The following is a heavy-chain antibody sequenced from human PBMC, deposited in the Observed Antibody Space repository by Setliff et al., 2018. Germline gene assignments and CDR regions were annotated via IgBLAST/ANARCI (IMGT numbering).Heavy chain of an antibody. CDR2: INHSGST. J-gene: IGHJ4*02. D-gene: IGHD3-3*01. V-gene: IGHV4-34*01. CDR1: GDSFSDYY. CDR3: RFWSGYYKNDY. Sequence: PSETLSLTCAVYGDSFSDYYWGWIRQPPGKGLEWIAEINHSGSTNYNQSLKSRVTISVDTSRNQFSLKLSSVTAADTAAYYCRFWSGYYKNDYWGQGTLVTVSS.